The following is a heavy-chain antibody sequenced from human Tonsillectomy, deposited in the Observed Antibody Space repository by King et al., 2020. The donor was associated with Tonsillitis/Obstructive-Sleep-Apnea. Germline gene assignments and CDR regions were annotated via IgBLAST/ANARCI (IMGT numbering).Heavy chain of an antibody. V-gene: IGHV1-18*01. Sequence: QLVQSGAEVKKPGASVKVSCKASGYTFTSYGISWVRQAPRQGLEWMAWISAHNGHTNYAQNLQGRVTMTTDTSTSTAYMELRSLRSDDTAVYYCARDSMSHYYDSSGYYTFNYWGQGTLVTVSS. CDR1: GYTFTSYG. D-gene: IGHD3-22*01. CDR3: ARDSMSHYYDSSGYYTFNY. J-gene: IGHJ4*02. CDR2: ISAHNGHT.